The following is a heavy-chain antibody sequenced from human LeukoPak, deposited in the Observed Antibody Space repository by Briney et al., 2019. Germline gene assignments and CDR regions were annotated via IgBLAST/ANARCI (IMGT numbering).Heavy chain of an antibody. V-gene: IGHV3-74*01. CDR1: GFTFSSYW. Sequence: GGSLRPSCAASGFTFSSYWMHWVRQAPGSGPMWVSRVDSDGSTTTYADSVKGRFTISRDNAKNTLYLQMINLRAEDTAVYYCARDAVLSSGWYYFDYWGQGTLVTVSS. CDR3: ARDAVLSSGWYYFDY. D-gene: IGHD6-19*01. J-gene: IGHJ4*02. CDR2: VDSDGSTT.